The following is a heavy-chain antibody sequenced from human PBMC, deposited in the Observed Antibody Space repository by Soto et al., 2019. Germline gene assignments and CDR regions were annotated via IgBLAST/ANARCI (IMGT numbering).Heavy chain of an antibody. Sequence: SVKVSCKAAGGTFSSYAISWVRQAPGQGLEWMGGIIPIFGTTSYAQKFQGRVTMTADESTSTVYMELSSLRSEDTAVYYCARGEYCSGGSCYPRAEYFQHWGQGTLVTSPQ. CDR2: IIPIFGTT. CDR1: GGTFSSYA. CDR3: ARGEYCSGGSCYPRAEYFQH. D-gene: IGHD2-15*01. V-gene: IGHV1-69*13. J-gene: IGHJ1*01.